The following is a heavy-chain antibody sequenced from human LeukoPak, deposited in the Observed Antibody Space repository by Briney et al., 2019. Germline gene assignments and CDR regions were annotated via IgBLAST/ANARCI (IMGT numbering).Heavy chain of an antibody. CDR1: GFTFSSYG. D-gene: IGHD1-26*01. CDR3: AKELGATLLYYYYYYGMDV. V-gene: IGHV3-30*18. J-gene: IGHJ6*02. Sequence: GGSLRLSCAASGFTFSSYGMHWVRQAPGKGLEWVAVISYDGSNKYYADSVKGRFTISRDNSKNTLYLQMNSLRAEDTAVYYCAKELGATLLYYYYYYGMDVWGQGTTVTVSS. CDR2: ISYDGSNK.